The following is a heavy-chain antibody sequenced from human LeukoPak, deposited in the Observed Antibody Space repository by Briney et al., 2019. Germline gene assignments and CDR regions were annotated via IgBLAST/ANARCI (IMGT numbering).Heavy chain of an antibody. CDR2: IYYSGSP. CDR3: ARGLITREGIAVAGAFDI. J-gene: IGHJ3*02. V-gene: IGHV4-59*01. Sequence: SETLSLTCTVSGGSISRYYWSWIRQPPGKGLEWIGYIYYSGSPNYNPSLKIRVTISLDTSKNQFSLKLSSVTAVDTAVYYCARGLITREGIAVAGAFDIWGQGTMVTVSS. CDR1: GGSISRYY. D-gene: IGHD6-19*01.